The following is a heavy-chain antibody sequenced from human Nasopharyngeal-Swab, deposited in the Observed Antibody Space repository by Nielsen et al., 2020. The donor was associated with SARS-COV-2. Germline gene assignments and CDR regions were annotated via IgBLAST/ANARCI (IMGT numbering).Heavy chain of an antibody. CDR3: AKERFYSGSGKYPRDFDY. V-gene: IGHV3-30*18. J-gene: IGHJ4*02. D-gene: IGHD3-10*01. CDR1: GFTFSNYG. CDR2: ISYDGSNK. Sequence: LSLTCVASGFTFSNYGMHWVRQAPGKGLEWVAIISYDGSNKYHADSVKGRFTISKDNSKNTLYLQMSSLRADDTAVYYCAKERFYSGSGKYPRDFDYWGQGTLVTVPS.